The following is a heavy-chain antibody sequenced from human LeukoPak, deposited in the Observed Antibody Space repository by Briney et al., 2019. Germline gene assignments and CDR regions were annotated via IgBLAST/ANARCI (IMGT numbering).Heavy chain of an antibody. D-gene: IGHD3-22*01. V-gene: IGHV4-38-2*02. CDR1: GYSISSAYY. J-gene: IGHJ3*02. CDR3: ARQGRISMIVVLIEDAFDI. Sequence: SETLSLTCTVSGYSISSAYYWGWIRQPPGKGLEWIGSIYHSGSTYYNPTLKSRVTISVDTSKNQFSLKLSSVTAAGTAVYYCARQGRISMIVVLIEDAFDIWGQGTMVTVSS. CDR2: IYHSGST.